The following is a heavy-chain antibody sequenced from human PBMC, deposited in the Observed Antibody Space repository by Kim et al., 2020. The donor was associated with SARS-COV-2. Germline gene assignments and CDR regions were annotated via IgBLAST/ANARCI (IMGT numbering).Heavy chain of an antibody. J-gene: IGHJ6*02. CDR1: GYTFTGYY. Sequence: ASVKVSCKASGYTFTGYYMHWVRQAPGQGLEWMGRINPNSGGTNYAQKFQGRVTMTRDTSISTAYMELSRLRSDDTAVYHCATYCSSTSCHYYYYGMDVWGQGTTVTVS. D-gene: IGHD2-2*01. CDR2: INPNSGGT. V-gene: IGHV1-2*06. CDR3: ATYCSSTSCHYYYYGMDV.